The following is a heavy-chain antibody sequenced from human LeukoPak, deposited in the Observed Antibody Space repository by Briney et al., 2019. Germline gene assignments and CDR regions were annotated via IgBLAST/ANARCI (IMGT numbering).Heavy chain of an antibody. CDR1: GGSFSGYH. Sequence: KTSETLSLTCAVYGGSFSGYHWSWIRQPPGKWLEWIGEINHSGSTNYNPSLKSRVTISVDTSKNQFSLKLSSVTAADTAVYYCARPVSGSRGWYYSYLGQGTPVTVSS. CDR2: INHSGST. CDR3: ARPVSGSRGWYYSY. V-gene: IGHV4-34*01. D-gene: IGHD6-19*01. J-gene: IGHJ4*02.